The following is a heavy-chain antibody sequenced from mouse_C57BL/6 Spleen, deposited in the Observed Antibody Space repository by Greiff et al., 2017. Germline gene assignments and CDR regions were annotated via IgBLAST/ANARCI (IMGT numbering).Heavy chain of an antibody. V-gene: IGHV14-1*01. CDR1: GFNIKDYY. CDR3: TKGIYGNYGYAMDY. J-gene: IGHJ4*01. D-gene: IGHD2-1*01. Sequence: VQLKESWAELVRPGASVKLSCTASGFNIKDYYMHWVKQRPEQGLEWIGRIDPEDGDTEYAPKFQGKATMTADTSSNTAYLQLSSLTSEDTAVYYCTKGIYGNYGYAMDYWGQGTSVTVSS. CDR2: IDPEDGDT.